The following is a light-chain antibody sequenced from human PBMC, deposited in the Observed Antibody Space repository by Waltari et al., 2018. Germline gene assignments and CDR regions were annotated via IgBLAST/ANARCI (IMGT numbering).Light chain of an antibody. V-gene: IGKV1-39*01. CDR3: QQSYSAPPT. CDR1: QSIRTY. J-gene: IGKJ5*01. CDR2: SES. Sequence: DIQMTQSPSSLSASVGDRVTITCRPSQSIRTYLNWYQQKPGKAPKLLIYSESTLQSGVPSRFSGSGSGTYFTLTISSLQPEDFATYFCQQSYSAPPTFGQGTRLDIK.